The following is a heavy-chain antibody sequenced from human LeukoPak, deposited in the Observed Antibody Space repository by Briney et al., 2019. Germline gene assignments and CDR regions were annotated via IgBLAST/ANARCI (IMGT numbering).Heavy chain of an antibody. Sequence: GGCLRLSCAASGFTFSSFSMNWVRQAPGKGREWVSSISSSSYIYYADSVKGRFTISRDNAKNSLYLQMNSLRAEDTAVYYCARGSWNYETSNWGQGTLVTVSS. D-gene: IGHD1-7*01. CDR3: ARGSWNYETSN. V-gene: IGHV3-21*01. CDR2: ISSSSYI. J-gene: IGHJ4*02. CDR1: GFTFSSFS.